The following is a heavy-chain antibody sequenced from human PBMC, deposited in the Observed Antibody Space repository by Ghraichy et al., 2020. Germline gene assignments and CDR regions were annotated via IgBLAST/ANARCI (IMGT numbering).Heavy chain of an antibody. CDR3: ARQPAATMREFAFDY. Sequence: SQTLSLTCAVSGDSISSRDYYWAWIRQPPGKGLELIGSIYYSGSTYYNPSLKSRVTMSVDTSKNQFSLNLRSVTAADTAVYYCARQPAATMREFAFDYWGQGTLVTVSS. V-gene: IGHV4-39*01. D-gene: IGHD2-15*01. J-gene: IGHJ4*02. CDR2: IYYSGST. CDR1: GDSISSRDYY.